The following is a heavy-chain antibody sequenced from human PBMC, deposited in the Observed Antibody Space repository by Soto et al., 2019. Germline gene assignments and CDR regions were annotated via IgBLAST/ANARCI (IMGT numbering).Heavy chain of an antibody. V-gene: IGHV4-31*03. D-gene: IGHD1-26*01. Sequence: QVQLQESGPGLVKPSQTLSLTCTVSGGSINSGGYYWSWIRQHPGKGLEWIGCISYSGSTYYNYYNPSLKSRVTISVDTSKNQFSLKLSSVTAADTAVYYCSRTPLLWGQGALITVSS. CDR1: GGSINSGGYY. J-gene: IGHJ4*02. CDR2: ISYSGSTYYN. CDR3: SRTPLL.